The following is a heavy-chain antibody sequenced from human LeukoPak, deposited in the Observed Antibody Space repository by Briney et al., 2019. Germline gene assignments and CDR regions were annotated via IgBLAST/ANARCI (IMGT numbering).Heavy chain of an antibody. J-gene: IGHJ4*02. Sequence: GGSLRLSCAASGFTFSSYGMHWARQAPGKGLEWVSYISSSGSTIYYADSVKGRFTISRDNAKNSLYLQMNSLRAEDTAVYYCARRGRGYDPIFDYWGQGTLVTVSS. D-gene: IGHD3-3*01. CDR1: GFTFSSYG. CDR3: ARRGRGYDPIFDY. V-gene: IGHV3-48*04. CDR2: ISSSGSTI.